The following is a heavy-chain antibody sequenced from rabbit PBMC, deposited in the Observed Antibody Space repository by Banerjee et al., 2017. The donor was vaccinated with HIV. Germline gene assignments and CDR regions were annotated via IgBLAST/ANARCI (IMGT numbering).Heavy chain of an antibody. Sequence: QSLEESGGDLVKPGASLTLTCTASGFFFSSSYYMCWVRQAPGKGLECIACIYADSSGSTWYASWAKGRFTISKASSTTVTLQMTSLTVADTATYFCARGSATMTMVITGYYLNLWGPGTLVTVS. D-gene: IGHD2-1*01. CDR2: IYADSSGST. V-gene: IGHV1S40*01. CDR1: GFFFSSSYY. CDR3: ARGSATMTMVITGYYLNL. J-gene: IGHJ4*01.